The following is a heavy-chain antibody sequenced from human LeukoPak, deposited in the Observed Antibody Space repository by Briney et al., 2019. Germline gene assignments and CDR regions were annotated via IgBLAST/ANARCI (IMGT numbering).Heavy chain of an antibody. D-gene: IGHD3-16*01. CDR2: IYYSGST. V-gene: IGHV4-61*01. CDR3: ARDLLFGELGY. CDR1: GGSVSSGSYY. Sequence: SETLSLTCTVSGGSVSSGSYYWSWIRQPPGKGLEWIGYIYYSGSTNYNPSHKSRVTISVDTSKNQFSLKLSSVTAADTAVYYCARDLLFGELGYWGQGTLVTVSS. J-gene: IGHJ4*02.